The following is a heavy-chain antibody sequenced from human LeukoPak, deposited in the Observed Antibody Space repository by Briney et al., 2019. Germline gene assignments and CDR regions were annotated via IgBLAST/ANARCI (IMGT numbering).Heavy chain of an antibody. CDR2: ISGSGGST. D-gene: IGHD3-22*01. CDR3: AKATDYYDSSGYYHRPDY. CDR1: GFTFSSYA. V-gene: IGHV3-23*01. J-gene: IGHJ4*02. Sequence: GGSLRLSCAASGFTFSSYAMSWVRQAPVKGLEWVSAISGSGGSTYYADSVKGRFTISRDNSKNTLYLQMNSLRAEDTAVYYCAKATDYYDSSGYYHRPDYWGQGTLVTVSS.